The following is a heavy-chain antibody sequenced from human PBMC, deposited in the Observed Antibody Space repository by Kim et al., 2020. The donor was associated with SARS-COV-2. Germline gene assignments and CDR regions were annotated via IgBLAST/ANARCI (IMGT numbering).Heavy chain of an antibody. Sequence: SETLSLTCAVSGGSISSSNWWSWVRQPPGQGLEWIGEIYHSGSTNYNPSLKSRVTISVDKSKNQFSLKLSSVTAADTAVYYCARGAAAAGNWFDPWGQGTLVTVSS. D-gene: IGHD6-13*01. J-gene: IGHJ5*02. V-gene: IGHV4-4*02. CDR3: ARGAAAAGNWFDP. CDR2: IYHSGST. CDR1: GGSISSSNW.